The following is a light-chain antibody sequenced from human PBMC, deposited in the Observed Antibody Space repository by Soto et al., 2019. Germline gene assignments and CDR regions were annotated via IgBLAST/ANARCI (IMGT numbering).Light chain of an antibody. J-gene: IGKJ1*01. Sequence: EIVLTQSPGTLSLSPEERATLSCRASQSVSSSYLAWYQQKPGQAPSLLIYGESRRATGIPDRFSGSGSGTDFTLTISRLEPEDFAVYYCQQFGNSPWTFGQGTKVEIK. V-gene: IGKV3-20*01. CDR2: GES. CDR3: QQFGNSPWT. CDR1: QSVSSSY.